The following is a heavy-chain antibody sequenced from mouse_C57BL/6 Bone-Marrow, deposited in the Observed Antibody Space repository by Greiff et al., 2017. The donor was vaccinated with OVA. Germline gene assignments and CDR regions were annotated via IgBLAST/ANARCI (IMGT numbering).Heavy chain of an antibody. Sequence: EVQLVESGGDLVKPGGSLKLSCAASGFTFSSYGMSWVRQTPDKRLEWVATISSGGSYTYYPDSVKGRFTISRDNAKNTLYLQMSSLKSEDTAMYYCARHVFGNGLFAYWGQGTLVTVSA. CDR2: ISSGGSYT. CDR1: GFTFSSYG. J-gene: IGHJ3*01. D-gene: IGHD2-1*01. CDR3: ARHVFGNGLFAY. V-gene: IGHV5-6*01.